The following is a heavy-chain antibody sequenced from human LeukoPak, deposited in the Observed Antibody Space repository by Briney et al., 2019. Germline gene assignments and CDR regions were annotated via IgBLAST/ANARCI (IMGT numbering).Heavy chain of an antibody. J-gene: IGHJ4*02. D-gene: IGHD2-2*01. CDR1: GFTFSNAW. CDR2: ISGSGGST. Sequence: GGSLRLSCTASGFTFSNAWMSWVRQAPGKGLEWVSAISGSGGSTYYADSVKGRFTISRDNAKNSLYLQMNGLRAEDTAVYYCARGPSSQFRTDYWGQGTLVTVSS. CDR3: ARGPSSQFRTDY. V-gene: IGHV3-21*01.